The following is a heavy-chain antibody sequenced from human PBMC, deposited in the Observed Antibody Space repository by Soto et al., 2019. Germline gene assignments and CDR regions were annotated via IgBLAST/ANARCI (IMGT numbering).Heavy chain of an antibody. V-gene: IGHV3-53*05. Sequence: GGSLRLSCAASGFTVSSNYMSWVRQAPGKGLEWVSVIYIGGSTYYADSVTGRFTLPRDNSKNTLYLQMNSLRAEDTAVYYCASGYLVGASGYWGEGTLVTLS. D-gene: IGHD1-26*01. CDR2: IYIGGST. CDR3: ASGYLVGASGY. J-gene: IGHJ4*02. CDR1: GFTVSSNY.